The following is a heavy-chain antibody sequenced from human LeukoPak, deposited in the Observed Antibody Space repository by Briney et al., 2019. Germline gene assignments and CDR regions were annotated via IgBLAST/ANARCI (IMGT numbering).Heavy chain of an antibody. J-gene: IGHJ3*02. D-gene: IGHD6-19*01. CDR2: IYYSGST. Sequence: SETLSLTCTASGGSISSYYWSWIRQPWIRQPPGKGLEWIGYIYYSGSTNYNPSLKSRVTISVDTSKNQFSLKLSSVTAADTAVYYCARGPGFSSGEGAFDIWGQGTMVSVSS. CDR1: GGSISSYY. V-gene: IGHV4-59*01. CDR3: ARGPGFSSGEGAFDI.